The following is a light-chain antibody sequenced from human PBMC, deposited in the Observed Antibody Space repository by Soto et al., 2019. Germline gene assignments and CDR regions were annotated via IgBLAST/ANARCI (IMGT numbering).Light chain of an antibody. CDR3: QQLNAYPLT. CDR1: QGISIY. V-gene: IGKV1-9*01. CDR2: GAS. Sequence: DIQLTQSPSFLSASVVYIVTIALRASQGISIYLAWFQQKPGRAPNLLIYGASTLQSGVPSRFSGSGSGTDFTLTISNLQPEDFATYYCQQLNAYPLTFGQGTRLEIK. J-gene: IGKJ5*01.